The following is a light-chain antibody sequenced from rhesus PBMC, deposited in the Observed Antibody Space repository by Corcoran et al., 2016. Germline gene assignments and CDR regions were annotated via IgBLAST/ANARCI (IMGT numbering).Light chain of an antibody. J-gene: IGKJ3*01. CDR3: QQHNSHPFT. CDR2: AAS. V-gene: IGKV1-28*03. CDR1: QGISSY. Sequence: DIQMTQSPSSLSASVGDTVTITCRASQGISSYLNWFQQKPGKSPKLLFYAASSLKSGVPSRFSGSGSGTDFTLTISSLQPEAFAAYYCQQHNSHPFTFGPGTKLDIK.